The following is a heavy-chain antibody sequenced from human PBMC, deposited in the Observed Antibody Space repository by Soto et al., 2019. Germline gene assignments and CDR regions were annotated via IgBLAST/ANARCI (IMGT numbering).Heavy chain of an antibody. CDR1: VYTFTGYY. V-gene: IGHV1-2*04. D-gene: IGHD6-13*01. CDR3: ARGRYSSSWAYYYYYYGMDV. Sequence: ASVKVSCKASVYTFTGYYMHWVRQAPGQGLEWMGWINPNSGGTNYAQKFQGWVTMTRDTSISTAYMELSRLRSDDTAVYYCARGRYSSSWAYYYYYYGMDVWGQGTTVTVSS. J-gene: IGHJ6*02. CDR2: INPNSGGT.